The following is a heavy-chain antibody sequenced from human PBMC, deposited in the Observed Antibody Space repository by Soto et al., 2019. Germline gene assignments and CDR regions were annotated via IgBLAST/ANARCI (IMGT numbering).Heavy chain of an antibody. CDR1: GFTFSDYY. CDR3: AREDDYYDSSGSIEYFQH. CDR2: ISSSGGTI. D-gene: IGHD3-22*01. V-gene: IGHV3-11*01. Sequence: QVQLVESGGGLVKPGGSLRLSCVASGFTFSDYYMSWIRQAPGKGLEWVSYISSSGGTIYYADSVKGRFTISRDNAKNSLYLKMNSLRAEDTAVYYCAREDDYYDSSGSIEYFQHWGQGTLVTVSS. J-gene: IGHJ1*01.